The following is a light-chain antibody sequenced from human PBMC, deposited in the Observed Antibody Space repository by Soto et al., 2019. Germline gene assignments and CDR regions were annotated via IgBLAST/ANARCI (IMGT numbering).Light chain of an antibody. Sequence: QSVLTQPASVSGSPGQSITISCTGTTSDFNYYNSVSWYQHHPGQAPKLMIYNVSNRPSGVSYRFSGSKSGNTASLTISGLQAEDEADYYCTSYTSSTTYLFGTGTKVTVL. J-gene: IGLJ1*01. CDR1: TSDFNYYNS. V-gene: IGLV2-14*03. CDR2: NVS. CDR3: TSYTSSTTYL.